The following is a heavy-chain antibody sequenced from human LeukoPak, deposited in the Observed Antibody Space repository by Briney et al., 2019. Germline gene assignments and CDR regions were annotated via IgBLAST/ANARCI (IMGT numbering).Heavy chain of an antibody. Sequence: GGSLRLSCAASGFSFSDNAMTWVRQAPGKGLEWVAVISSGGNTKYADSERGRFSISRDNSKNTLYLQMNSLRAEDTAVYYCAKHLGGNYFDRPFDYWGQGTLVTVSS. V-gene: IGHV3-23*01. D-gene: IGHD3-22*01. J-gene: IGHJ4*02. CDR3: AKHLGGNYFDRPFDY. CDR1: GFSFSDNA. CDR2: ISSGGNT.